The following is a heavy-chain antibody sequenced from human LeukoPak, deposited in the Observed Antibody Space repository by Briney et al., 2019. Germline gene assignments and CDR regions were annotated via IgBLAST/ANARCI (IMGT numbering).Heavy chain of an antibody. CDR2: MNPNSGVT. CDR1: GYTFTVNY. V-gene: IGHV1-2*02. Sequence: ASVKVSCKPSGYTFTVNYLHWVRQAPGQGLEWVGWMNPNSGVTVYAQNFQGRVTMTRDTSISTAYMELSSLTSDDTAVYYCTRGAGTSWFDYWGQGSLVTVCS. J-gene: IGHJ4*02. D-gene: IGHD2-2*01. CDR3: TRGAGTSWFDY.